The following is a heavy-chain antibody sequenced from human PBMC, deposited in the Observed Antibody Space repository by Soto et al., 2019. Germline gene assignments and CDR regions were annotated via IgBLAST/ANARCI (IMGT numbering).Heavy chain of an antibody. J-gene: IGHJ5*02. V-gene: IGHV1-69*02. CDR3: ARVPRPDGSSSVPGWFDP. Sequence: GASVKVSCKASGGTFSSYTISWVRQAPGQGLEWMGRIIPILGIANYAQKFQGRVTITRDTSASTAYMELSSLRSEDTAVYYCARVPRPDGSSSVPGWFDPWGQGTLVTVSS. CDR1: GGTFSSYT. CDR2: IIPILGIA. D-gene: IGHD6-6*01.